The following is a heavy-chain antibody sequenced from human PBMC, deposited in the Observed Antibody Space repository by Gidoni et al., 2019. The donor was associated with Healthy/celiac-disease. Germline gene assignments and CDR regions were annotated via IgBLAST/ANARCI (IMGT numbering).Heavy chain of an antibody. CDR2: IIPIFGTA. CDR1: GGTFSSYA. D-gene: IGHD4-17*01. CDR3: ARDKAVTHDPHLDY. V-gene: IGHV1-69*01. J-gene: IGHJ4*02. Sequence: QVQLVQSGAEVKKPGSSVKVSCKASGGTFSSYAISWVRQAPGQGLEWMGGIIPIFGTANYAQKFQGRVTITADESTSTAYMELSSLRSEDTAVYYCARDKAVTHDPHLDYWGQGTLVTVSS.